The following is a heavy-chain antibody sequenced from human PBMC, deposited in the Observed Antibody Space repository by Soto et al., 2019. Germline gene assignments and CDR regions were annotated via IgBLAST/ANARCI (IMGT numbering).Heavy chain of an antibody. CDR3: AGTIFGVSYPIASLPPTVDY. J-gene: IGHJ4*02. V-gene: IGHV4-61*01. D-gene: IGHD3-3*01. CDR2: IYYSGST. Sequence: SETLSLTCTVSGGSVSSGSYYWSWIRQPPGKGLEWIGYIYYSGSTNYNPSLKSRVTISVDTSKNQFSLKLSSVTAADTAVYYCAGTIFGVSYPIASLPPTVDYWGQGTLVTVSS. CDR1: GGSVSSGSYY.